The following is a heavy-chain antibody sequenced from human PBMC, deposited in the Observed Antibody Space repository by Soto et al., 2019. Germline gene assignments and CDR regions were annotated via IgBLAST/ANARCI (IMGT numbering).Heavy chain of an antibody. CDR3: ARSPHRTSSDKYFDY. CDR2: IIPILGIA. CDR1: GGTFSSYT. D-gene: IGHD6-6*01. V-gene: IGHV1-69*02. Sequence: ASVKVSCKASGGTFSSYTISWVRHAPGQGLEWMGRIIPILGIANYAQKFQGRVTITADKSTSTAYMELSSLRSEDTAVYYCARSPHRTSSDKYFDYWGQGTLVTVSS. J-gene: IGHJ4*02.